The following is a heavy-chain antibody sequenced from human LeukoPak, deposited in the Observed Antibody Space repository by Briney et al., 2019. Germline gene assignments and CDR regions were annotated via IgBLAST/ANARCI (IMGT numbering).Heavy chain of an antibody. D-gene: IGHD3-22*01. J-gene: IGHJ4*02. CDR2: ISSRSTYI. V-gene: IGHV3-21*01. CDR3: AKDQGTTMITSLDS. CDR1: GFIFGSYT. Sequence: PGGSLRLSCAASGFIFGSYTMNWVRQAPGKGLELISSISSRSTYIYYADSGEGRFTISRDNAKNSLYLQMDSLGAEDTAVYYCAKDQGTTMITSLDSWGLGTLVTVSS.